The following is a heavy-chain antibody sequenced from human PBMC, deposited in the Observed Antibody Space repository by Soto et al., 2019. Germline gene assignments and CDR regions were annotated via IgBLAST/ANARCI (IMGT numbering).Heavy chain of an antibody. V-gene: IGHV4-4*02. J-gene: IGHJ6*02. CDR3: ARVFRYCSGGSCYYYYGMDV. CDR2: IYHSGST. D-gene: IGHD2-15*01. CDR1: GGSISSSNW. Sequence: SETLSLTCAVSGGSISSSNWWSWVRQPPGKGLEWIGEIYHSGSTNYNPSLKSRVTISVDKSKNQFSLKLSSVTAADTAVYYCARVFRYCSGGSCYYYYGMDVWGQGTTVTVS.